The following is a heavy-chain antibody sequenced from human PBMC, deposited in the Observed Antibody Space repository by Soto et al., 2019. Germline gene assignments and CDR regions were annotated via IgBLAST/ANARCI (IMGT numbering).Heavy chain of an antibody. CDR3: AKVHRYYYDSSGPDY. CDR1: GFTFSSYA. Sequence: PGGSLRLSCAASGFTFSSYAMSWVRQAPGKGLEWVSAISGSGGSTYYADSAKGRFTISRDNSKNTLYLQMNSLRAEDTAVYYCAKVHRYYYDSSGPDYWGQGTLVTVSS. CDR2: ISGSGGST. V-gene: IGHV3-23*01. D-gene: IGHD3-22*01. J-gene: IGHJ4*02.